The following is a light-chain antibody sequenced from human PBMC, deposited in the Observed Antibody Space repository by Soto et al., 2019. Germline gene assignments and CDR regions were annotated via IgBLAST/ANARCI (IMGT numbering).Light chain of an antibody. CDR3: SSYTSSNTLV. CDR2: EVS. V-gene: IGLV2-14*01. CDR1: SSDVGGYNY. Sequence: QSALTQPASVSGSPGQSITISCTGTSSDVGGYNYVSWYQQHPGKAPKLMIYEVSNRPSGVSNRFSGSKSGNTASLTISGLQAEVEADYYCSSYTSSNTLVFGGGTKLTVL. J-gene: IGLJ2*01.